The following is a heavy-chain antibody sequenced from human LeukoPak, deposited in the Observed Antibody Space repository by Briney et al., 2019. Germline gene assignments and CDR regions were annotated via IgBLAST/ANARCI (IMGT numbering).Heavy chain of an antibody. CDR3: ASARSGGYFDY. J-gene: IGHJ4*02. Sequence: SETLSLTCTVSGDSISSYYWSWSRQPPGKGLEWIGYIYYSGSTNYNPSLKSRVTISVDTSKNQFSLKLSSVTAADTAVYYCASARSGGYFDYWGQGTLVTVSS. D-gene: IGHD4-23*01. V-gene: IGHV4-59*01. CDR2: IYYSGST. CDR1: GDSISSYY.